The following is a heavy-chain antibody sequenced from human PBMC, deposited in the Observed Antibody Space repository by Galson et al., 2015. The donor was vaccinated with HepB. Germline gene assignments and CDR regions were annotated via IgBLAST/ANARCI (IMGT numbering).Heavy chain of an antibody. D-gene: IGHD2-2*01. J-gene: IGHJ4*02. CDR3: VNGFHVVPAAMGRLGY. Sequence: SLRLSCAASGFTFSSYAMHWVRQAPGKGLEYVSAISSNGGSTYYADSVKGRFTISRDNSKNTLYLQMSSLRAEDTAVYYCVNGFHVVPAAMGRLGYWGQGTLVTVSS. V-gene: IGHV3-64D*06. CDR2: ISSNGGST. CDR1: GFTFSSYA.